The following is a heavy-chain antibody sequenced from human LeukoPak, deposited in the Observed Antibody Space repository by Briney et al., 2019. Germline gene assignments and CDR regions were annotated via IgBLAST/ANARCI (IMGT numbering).Heavy chain of an antibody. CDR3: ARELSSIAALVFSCFDY. CDR2: ILYDGSTE. CDR1: GFTLSSYN. V-gene: IGHV3-30*04. J-gene: IGHJ4*02. D-gene: IGHD6-6*01. Sequence: GRSLRLSCAASGFTLSSYNMHWVRQAPGKGLEWVAGILYDGSTEYHADSVKGRFTVSRDNSNNMLYLQMNSLRAEDTAIYYCARELSSIAALVFSCFDYWGQGTLVTVSS.